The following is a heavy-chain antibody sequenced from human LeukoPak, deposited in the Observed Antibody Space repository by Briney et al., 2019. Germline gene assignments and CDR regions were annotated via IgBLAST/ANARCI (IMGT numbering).Heavy chain of an antibody. CDR1: GGSFSGYY. CDR3: ASKVGATTLSYLGYFQH. J-gene: IGHJ1*01. V-gene: IGHV4-34*01. CDR2: INHSGST. D-gene: IGHD1-26*01. Sequence: SETLSLTCAVYGGSFSGYYWSWIRQPPGKGLEWIGEINHSGSTNYNPSLKSRVTTSVDTSKNQFSLKLSSVTAADTAVYYCASKVGATTLSYLGYFQHWGQGTLVTVSS.